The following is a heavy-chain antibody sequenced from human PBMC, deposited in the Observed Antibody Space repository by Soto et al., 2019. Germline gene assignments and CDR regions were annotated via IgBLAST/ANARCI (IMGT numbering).Heavy chain of an antibody. V-gene: IGHV5-51*01. J-gene: IGHJ6*02. CDR2: IYPGDSDT. CDR1: RHKFATSW. CDR3: AVSGRGFDDYDSAYYYFGMDV. D-gene: IGHD5-12*01. Sequence: PGESVKSSYQGSRHKFATSWMVWVRQIPGKGLEWMGIIYPGDSDTRYNPSFQGQVTISADKSINTAYLQWTSLKASDTAMYYCAVSGRGFDDYDSAYYYFGMDVWGQGTTVTVSS.